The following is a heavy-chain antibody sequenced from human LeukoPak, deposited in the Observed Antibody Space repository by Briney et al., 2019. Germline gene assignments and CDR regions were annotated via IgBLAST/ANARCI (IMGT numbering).Heavy chain of an antibody. Sequence: GGSLRLSCTASGFIFSDYSMIWVRQAPGKGLEWVSSISSSSTYIYYADSVKGRLTTSRDNAENSLYLQMNSLRAEDTAVYYCARADYSRPYKWFDPWGQGTLVTVSS. CDR1: GFIFSDYS. CDR2: ISSSSTYI. CDR3: ARADYSRPYKWFDP. J-gene: IGHJ5*02. V-gene: IGHV3-21*01. D-gene: IGHD4-11*01.